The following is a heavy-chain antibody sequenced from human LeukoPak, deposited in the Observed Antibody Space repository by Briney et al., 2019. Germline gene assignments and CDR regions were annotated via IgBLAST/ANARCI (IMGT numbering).Heavy chain of an antibody. J-gene: IGHJ4*02. D-gene: IGHD3-22*01. Sequence: GALRLSCAASGFTVPSYTMNWRRQAPGKGLEWISYISGNSNNIFYADSVKGRFTVSRDNVKNALYLQLSGLRVEDTAVYYCVRDHYFDASGSDWGQGTLVTVSS. CDR3: VRDHYFDASGSD. CDR1: GFTVPSYT. V-gene: IGHV3-48*01. CDR2: ISGNSNNI.